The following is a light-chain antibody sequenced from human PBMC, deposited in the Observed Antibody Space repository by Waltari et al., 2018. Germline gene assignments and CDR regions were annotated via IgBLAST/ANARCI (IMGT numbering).Light chain of an antibody. CDR1: SSDVGGYNY. CDR3: CSYAGSYTSVV. CDR2: DVS. J-gene: IGLJ2*01. Sequence: QSALTQPRSVSGSPGPSVTISCTGTSSDVGGYNYVSWYQQHPGQAPTLMIYDVSKRPAGVAERFSGSKCAHTASLTISWLQAEDEADYYGCSYAGSYTSVVFGGGTKLTVL. V-gene: IGLV2-11*01.